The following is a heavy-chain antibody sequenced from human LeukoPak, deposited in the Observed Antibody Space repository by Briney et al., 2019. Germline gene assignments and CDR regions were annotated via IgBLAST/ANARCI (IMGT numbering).Heavy chain of an antibody. V-gene: IGHV5-51*01. Sequence: PGESLKISCKGSGYSFTSHWIGWVRQMPGKGLEWMGILYPTDSDARYSPSFQGQVTISADKSISTAFLQWSSLKASDTAMYYCASSRQGWLQSKDAFDIWGQGTTVTVSS. CDR2: LYPTDSDA. J-gene: IGHJ3*02. CDR1: GYSFTSHW. D-gene: IGHD5-24*01. CDR3: ASSRQGWLQSKDAFDI.